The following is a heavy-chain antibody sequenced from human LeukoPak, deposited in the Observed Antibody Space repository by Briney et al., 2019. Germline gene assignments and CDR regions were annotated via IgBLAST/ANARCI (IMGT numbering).Heavy chain of an antibody. D-gene: IGHD3-22*01. CDR2: IIPILGIA. V-gene: IGHV1-69*04. J-gene: IGHJ1*01. CDR1: GGTFSSYA. CDR3: ARTTYYYDSIGYYLPEYFQH. Sequence: GASVKVSCKASGGTFSSYAISWVRQAPGQGLEWMGRIIPILGIANYAQKLQGRVTMTTDTSTSTAYMELRSLRSDDTAVYYCARTTYYYDSIGYYLPEYFQHWGQGTLVT.